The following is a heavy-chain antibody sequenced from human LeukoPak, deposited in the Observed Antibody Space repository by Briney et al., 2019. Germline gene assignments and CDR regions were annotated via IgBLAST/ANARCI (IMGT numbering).Heavy chain of an antibody. CDR3: ARERQLERLAFGKEGSAFDY. CDR2: ISSSSSYI. J-gene: IGHJ4*02. CDR1: AFTFSSYS. V-gene: IGHV3-21*01. Sequence: PGGSLRLSCAASAFTFSSYSMNWVRQAPGKGLEWVSSISSSSSYIYYAASVKGRFTISRDNAKNSLYLQMNRLRAEDTAVYYCARERQLERLAFGKEGSAFDYWGQGTLVTVSS. D-gene: IGHD1-1*01.